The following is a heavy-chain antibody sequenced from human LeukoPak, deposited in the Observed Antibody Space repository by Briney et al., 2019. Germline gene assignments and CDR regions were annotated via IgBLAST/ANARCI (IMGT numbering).Heavy chain of an antibody. Sequence: ASVTVSCKVSGYTLTELSMHWVRQAPGKGLEWMGGFDPEDGETIYAQKFQGRVTMTEDTSTDTAHMELSSLRSEDTAVYYCATDGSKVAAAGSSFDIWGQGTMVTVSS. D-gene: IGHD6-13*01. J-gene: IGHJ3*02. CDR2: FDPEDGET. CDR1: GYTLTELS. CDR3: ATDGSKVAAAGSSFDI. V-gene: IGHV1-24*01.